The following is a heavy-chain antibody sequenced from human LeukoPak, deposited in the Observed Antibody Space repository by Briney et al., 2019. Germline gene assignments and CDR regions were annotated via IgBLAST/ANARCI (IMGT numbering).Heavy chain of an antibody. V-gene: IGHV3-64*01. D-gene: IGHD5-12*01. CDR1: GFTLSGYV. CDR3: ARENPQGGSDY. CDR2: ISPDGNT. Sequence: GGSLRLSCAASGFTLSGYVMHWVRQAPGKGPESVSAISPDGNTYYANSVKGRFTISGDNSQNTPYLQMGSLTIEDMAVYYCARENPQGGSDYWGQGTLVTVSS. J-gene: IGHJ4*02.